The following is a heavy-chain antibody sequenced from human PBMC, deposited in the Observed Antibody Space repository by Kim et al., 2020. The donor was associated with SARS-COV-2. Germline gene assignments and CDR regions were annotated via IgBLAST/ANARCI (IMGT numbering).Heavy chain of an antibody. CDR2: ST. J-gene: IGHJ4*02. CDR3: AREAVAGHDY. Sequence: STYYNPSLKRRVTISVDTSKNQFSLKLSSVTAADTAVYYCAREAVAGHDYWGQGTLVTVSS. D-gene: IGHD6-19*01. V-gene: IGHV4-31*02.